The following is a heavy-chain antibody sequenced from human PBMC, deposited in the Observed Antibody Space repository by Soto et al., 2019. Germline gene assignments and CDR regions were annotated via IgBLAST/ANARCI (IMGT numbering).Heavy chain of an antibody. J-gene: IGHJ4*02. CDR2: ISGTGGNT. CDR3: AKEHGSSGWGHYYLDY. V-gene: IGHV3-23*01. CDR1: GFTFSSYG. D-gene: IGHD6-19*01. Sequence: EVQLLESGGGLVQPGGSLRISCAASGFTFSSYGMSWVRQRPGPGLEWVSAISGTGGNTYHADSVRGRFTVSRDNTKNALYLQMNSLRADDTAVYYCAKEHGSSGWGHYYLDYWGQGTLVTFSS.